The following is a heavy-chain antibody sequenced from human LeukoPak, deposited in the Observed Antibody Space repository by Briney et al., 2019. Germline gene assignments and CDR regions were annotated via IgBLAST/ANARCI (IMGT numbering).Heavy chain of an antibody. CDR1: GFSFSAYW. V-gene: IGHV3-7*01. CDR3: ARFGYVAAVDL. Sequence: GGTLRLSCAASGFSFSAYWMTWVRQAPGTGLEWVANINPAGTETYYVDPVKGRFTISRDNAKNLLYLQMNSLRAEDTAVYYCARFGYVAAVDLWGQGTLVTVSS. CDR2: INPAGTET. J-gene: IGHJ4*02. D-gene: IGHD2-15*01.